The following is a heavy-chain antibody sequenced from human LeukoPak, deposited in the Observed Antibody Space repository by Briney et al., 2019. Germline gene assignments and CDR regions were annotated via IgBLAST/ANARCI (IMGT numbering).Heavy chain of an antibody. J-gene: IGHJ4*02. CDR3: ARGTPTPGVDY. Sequence: EASVTVSCKASGYTFRRYFMNWVRQAPGQGLEWMGNIDTDTGNPKYAPGFTGLFVFSLDTSVSTAYLQINSLRAEDTAVYYCARGTPTPGVDYWGQGTQVTVSS. D-gene: IGHD1-1*01. CDR2: IDTDTGNP. CDR1: GYTFRRYF. V-gene: IGHV7-4-1*02.